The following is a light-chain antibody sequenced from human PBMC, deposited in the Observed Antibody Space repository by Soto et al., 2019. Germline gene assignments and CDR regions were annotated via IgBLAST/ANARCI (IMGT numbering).Light chain of an antibody. Sequence: DIQMTQSPSTLSGSVGDRVTITFRASQTISSWLAWYQQKPGKATKLLIYKASTLKSGVPSRFSGSGSGTEFALTISSLQPDDFATYYCQHYNSYSEAFGRGTKVDIK. CDR1: QTISSW. V-gene: IGKV1-5*03. CDR2: KAS. CDR3: QHYNSYSEA. J-gene: IGKJ1*01.